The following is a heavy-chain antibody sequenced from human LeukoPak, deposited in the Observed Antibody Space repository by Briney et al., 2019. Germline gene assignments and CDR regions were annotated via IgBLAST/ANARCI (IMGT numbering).Heavy chain of an antibody. V-gene: IGHV4-59*12. CDR1: GGSISSYY. CDR3: ARYGDYYLRWFDP. J-gene: IGHJ5*02. Sequence: SETLSLTCTVSGGSISSYYWSWIRQPPGKGLEWIGYIYYSGSTNYNPSLKSRVTISVDTSKNQFSLKLSSVTAADTAVYYCARYGDYYLRWFDPWGQGTLVTVSS. D-gene: IGHD4-17*01. CDR2: IYYSGST.